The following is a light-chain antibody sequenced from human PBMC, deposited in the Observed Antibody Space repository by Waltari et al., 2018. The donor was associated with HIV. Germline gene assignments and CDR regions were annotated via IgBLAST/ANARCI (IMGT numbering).Light chain of an antibody. J-gene: IGLJ2*01. CDR1: SSNIGTHI. CDR3: ATWDVSLNGYVL. Sequence: QSVLTQPPSASGTPGQRDNISCSGSSSNIGTHIVSWYQHLPPTAPKLLIYNSNQRPSGVPDRFSGSKSGTSASLAISGLQSEDEADYYCATWDVSLNGYVLFGGGTKVTVL. V-gene: IGLV1-44*01. CDR2: NSN.